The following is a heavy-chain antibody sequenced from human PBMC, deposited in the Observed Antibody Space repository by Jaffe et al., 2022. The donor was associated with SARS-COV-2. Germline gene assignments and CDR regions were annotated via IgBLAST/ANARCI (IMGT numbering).Heavy chain of an antibody. CDR1: GFTFSSYW. J-gene: IGHJ5*02. Sequence: EVQLVESGGGLVQPGGSLRLSCVASGFTFSSYWMHWVRQGPGKGLVWVSRIGRDGSSTSYADSVRGRFTVSRDNAKNTLYLQMNSLRAEDTAVYFCVRDSGGRGFDPWGQGTLVTVSS. V-gene: IGHV3-74*01. CDR2: IGRDGSST. D-gene: IGHD3-10*01. CDR3: VRDSGGRGFDP.